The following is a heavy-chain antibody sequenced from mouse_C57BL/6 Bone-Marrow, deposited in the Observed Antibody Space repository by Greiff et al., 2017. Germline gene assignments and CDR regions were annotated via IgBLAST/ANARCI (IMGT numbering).Heavy chain of an antibody. J-gene: IGHJ3*01. D-gene: IGHD6-1*01. CDR1: GYTFTSYW. CDR3: ARGHSAY. Sequence: QVHVKQPGAELVKPGASVKLSCKASGYTFTSYWMQWVKQRPGQGLEWIGEIDPSDSYTNYNQKFKGKATLTVDTSSSTAYMQLSSLTSEDSAVYYCARGHSAYWGQGTLVTVSA. V-gene: IGHV1-50*01. CDR2: IDPSDSYT.